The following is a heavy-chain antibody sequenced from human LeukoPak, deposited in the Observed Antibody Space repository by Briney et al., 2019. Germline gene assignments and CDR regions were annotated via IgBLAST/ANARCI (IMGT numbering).Heavy chain of an antibody. Sequence: SQTLSLTCTVSGGSISSGSYYWSWIRQPAGKGLEWIGRIYTSGSTNYNPSLKSRVTISVDTSKNQFSLKLSSVTAADTAVYYCARGRLARSPYFDYWGQGTLVTVSS. CDR3: ARGRLARSPYFDY. CDR2: IYTSGST. D-gene: IGHD6-19*01. CDR1: GGSISSGSYY. J-gene: IGHJ4*02. V-gene: IGHV4-61*02.